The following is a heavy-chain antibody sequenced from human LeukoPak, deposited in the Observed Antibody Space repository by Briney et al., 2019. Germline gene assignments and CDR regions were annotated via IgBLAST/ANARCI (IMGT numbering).Heavy chain of an antibody. CDR2: IYHRGST. Sequence: PSETLSLTCTVSGVSISSYYWSWIRQPPGKGLEWIGYIYHRGSTNYNPSLKSRITVSVDTSKNQFSLKVTSVTAADTAVYYCARSGVFSGYDAFDIWGQGTMVTVSS. V-gene: IGHV4-59*08. D-gene: IGHD3-9*01. J-gene: IGHJ3*02. CDR3: ARSGVFSGYDAFDI. CDR1: GVSISSYY.